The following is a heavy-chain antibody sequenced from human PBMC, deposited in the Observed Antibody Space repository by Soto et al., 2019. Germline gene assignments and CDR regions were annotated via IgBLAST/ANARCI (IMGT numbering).Heavy chain of an antibody. CDR1: GFTFSSYA. CDR2: ISYDGSNK. D-gene: IGHD5-12*01. J-gene: IGHJ6*02. CDR3: ARVGLWVDIVAKDLAAYYYYGMDV. Sequence: GGSLRLSCAASGFTFSSYAMHWVRQAPGKGQERVAVISYDGSNKYYADSVKGRFTISRDNSKNTLYLQMNILRAEDTAVYYCARVGLWVDIVAKDLAAYYYYGMDVWGQGTTVTVSS. V-gene: IGHV3-30-3*01.